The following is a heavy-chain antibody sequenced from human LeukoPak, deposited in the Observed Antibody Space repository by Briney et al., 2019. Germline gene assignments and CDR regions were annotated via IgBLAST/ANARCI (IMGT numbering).Heavy chain of an antibody. CDR1: GFTLSSYG. J-gene: IGHJ4*02. Sequence: PGRSLRLSCAASGFTLSSYGMYWVRQAPGKGLEWVAVISYDGDYKYYADSVKGRFSISRDNSKNTLYLQMDSLRAEDTAIYYCARSGYTSGTGKFDNWGQGTLVTVSS. CDR3: ARSGYTSGTGKFDN. CDR2: ISYDGDYK. D-gene: IGHD6-19*01. V-gene: IGHV3-30*03.